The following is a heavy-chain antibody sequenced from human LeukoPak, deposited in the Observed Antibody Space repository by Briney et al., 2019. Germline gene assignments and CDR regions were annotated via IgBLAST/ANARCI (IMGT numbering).Heavy chain of an antibody. D-gene: IGHD1-26*01. CDR2: IYYSGST. Sequence: PSETLSLTCTVSGGSISSSSYYWGWIRQPPGKGLEWIGSIYYSGSTYYNPSLKSRVTISVDTSKNQFSLKLSSVTAADTAVYYCARHPAGSWYYFDYWGQGTLVTVSS. J-gene: IGHJ4*02. CDR1: GGSISSSSYY. CDR3: ARHPAGSWYYFDY. V-gene: IGHV4-39*01.